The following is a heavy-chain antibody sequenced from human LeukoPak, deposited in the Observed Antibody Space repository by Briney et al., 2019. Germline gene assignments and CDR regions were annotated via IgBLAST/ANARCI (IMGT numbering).Heavy chain of an antibody. V-gene: IGHV1-69*01. CDR3: AREDGWPLNAFDI. J-gene: IGHJ3*02. D-gene: IGHD6-19*01. Sequence: PGGSLRLSCAASGFTFSSYAISWVRQAPGQGLEWMGGIIPIFGTANYAQKFQGRVTITADESTSTAYMELSSLRSEDTAVYYCAREDGWPLNAFDIWGQGTMVTVSS. CDR1: GFTFSSYA. CDR2: IIPIFGTA.